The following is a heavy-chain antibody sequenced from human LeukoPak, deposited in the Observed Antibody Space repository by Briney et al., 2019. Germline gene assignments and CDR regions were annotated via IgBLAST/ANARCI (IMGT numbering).Heavy chain of an antibody. V-gene: IGHV3-21*01. CDR1: GFTFSTNS. CDR2: ISSTSSYI. D-gene: IGHD5-24*01. Sequence: GGSLRLSCAASGFTFSTNSMHWVRQAPGKGLEWVSSISSTSSYIYYADSVKGRFTISRDNSKNTLYLQMNSPRAEDTAVYYCARSGDGYSFDYWGQGTLVTVSS. CDR3: ARSGDGYSFDY. J-gene: IGHJ4*02.